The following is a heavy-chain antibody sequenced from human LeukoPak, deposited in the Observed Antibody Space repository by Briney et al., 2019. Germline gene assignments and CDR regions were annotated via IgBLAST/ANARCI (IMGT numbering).Heavy chain of an antibody. Sequence: GSVRLSCAASGFTFSSHWMSWVRQAPGKGLEWVANIKQDGSEKYYVDSVKGRFTISRDNAKNSLFLQMTSLRAADTAVYYCARRERKAFDICGQGTVVSASS. V-gene: IGHV3-7*02. CDR2: IKQDGSEK. J-gene: IGHJ3*02. CDR1: GFTFSSHW. CDR3: ARRERKAFDI.